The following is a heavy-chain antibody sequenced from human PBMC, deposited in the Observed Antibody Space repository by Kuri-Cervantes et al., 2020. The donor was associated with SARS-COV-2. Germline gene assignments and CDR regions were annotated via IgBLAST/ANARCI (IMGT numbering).Heavy chain of an antibody. V-gene: IGHV5-51*01. CDR1: GYSFTNYW. D-gene: IGHD4-17*01. Sequence: GGSLRLSCKGSGYSFTNYWIAWVRQMPGKGLEWMGIIYPGDSDTKYSPSFQGQVTISADKSISTAFLQWSSLEASDTAMYYCARRAYGEQVDYYYMDVWGKGTTVTVSS. CDR3: ARRAYGEQVDYYYMDV. CDR2: IYPGDSDT. J-gene: IGHJ6*03.